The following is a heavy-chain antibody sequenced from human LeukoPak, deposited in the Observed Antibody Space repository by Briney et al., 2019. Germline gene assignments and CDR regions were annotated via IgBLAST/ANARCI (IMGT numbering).Heavy chain of an antibody. CDR1: GGSISSGDYY. CDR2: IYYSGST. V-gene: IGHV4-30-4*01. J-gene: IGHJ5*02. Sequence: SETLSLTCTVSGGSISSGDYYWSWIRQPPGKGLEWIGYIYYSGSTYYNPSLKSRVTISVDTSKNQFSLKLSSVTAADTAMYYCARVLYYGSGSYSNWFDPWGQGTLVTVSS. CDR3: ARVLYYGSGSYSNWFDP. D-gene: IGHD3-10*01.